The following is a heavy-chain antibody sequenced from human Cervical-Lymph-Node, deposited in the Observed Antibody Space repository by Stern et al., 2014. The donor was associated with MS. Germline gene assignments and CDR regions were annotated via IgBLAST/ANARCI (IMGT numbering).Heavy chain of an antibody. CDR2: IDWDDDK. J-gene: IGHJ6*02. D-gene: IGHD3/OR15-3a*01. Sequence: QVTLRESGPALVKPTQTLTLTCTFSGFSLSTSGMCVSWIRQPPGKALEWLAFIDWDDDKYYSTSLKTRLTISKDTSKNQVVLTMTNMDPVDTATYYCARIWTGYYRGLNYYYYYGMDVWGQGTTVTVSS. CDR1: GFSLSTSGMC. V-gene: IGHV2-70*01. CDR3: ARIWTGYYRGLNYYYYYGMDV.